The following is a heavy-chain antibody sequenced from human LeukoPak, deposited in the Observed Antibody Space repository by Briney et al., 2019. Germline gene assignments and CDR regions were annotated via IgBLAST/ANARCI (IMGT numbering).Heavy chain of an antibody. Sequence: PSETLSLTCTVSGGSISSSSYYWGWIRQPPWKKLEWIGNIYYSGSTYYNPSLKSRVTISVDTSKNQFSLKLSSVTAADTAVYYCAADYGDYYFDSWGQGTLVTVSS. D-gene: IGHD4-17*01. CDR2: IYYSGST. CDR1: GGSISSSSYY. J-gene: IGHJ4*02. V-gene: IGHV4-39*01. CDR3: AADYGDYYFDS.